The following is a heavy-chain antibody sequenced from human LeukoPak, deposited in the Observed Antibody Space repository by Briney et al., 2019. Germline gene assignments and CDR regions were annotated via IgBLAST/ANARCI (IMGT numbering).Heavy chain of an antibody. D-gene: IGHD4-11*01. J-gene: IGHJ4*02. CDR3: AKDAQRGFDYSNSLEY. CDR2: IWNDGSNR. CDR1: GFTFSNYW. V-gene: IGHV3-33*06. Sequence: GGSLRLSCAASGFTFSNYWMSWVRQAPGKGLEWVAVIWNDGSNRYYADSVKGRFTISRDNSKNTVYLQMNSLRAADTSVYYCAKDAQRGFDYSNSLEYWGQGTLVTVSS.